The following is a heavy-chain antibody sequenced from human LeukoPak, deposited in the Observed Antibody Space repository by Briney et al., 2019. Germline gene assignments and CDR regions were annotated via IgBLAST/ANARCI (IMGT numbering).Heavy chain of an antibody. CDR3: ANHVVRAVDYLYYGMDV. D-gene: IGHD3-10*01. V-gene: IGHV3-23*01. J-gene: IGHJ6*04. CDR1: SFTFSNYA. Sequence: PGGSLRLSCAASSFTFSNYAMSWVRQAPGKGLEWVSAITASGGKTYHADSVKGRFTVSRDNSKNTLYLQMNSLRAEDTALYYCANHVVRAVDYLYYGMDVWGKGTTVTVSS. CDR2: ITASGGKT.